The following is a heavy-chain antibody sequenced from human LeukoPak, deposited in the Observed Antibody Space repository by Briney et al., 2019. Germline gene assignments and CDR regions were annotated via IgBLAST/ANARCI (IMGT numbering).Heavy chain of an antibody. Sequence: PGGSLRLSCAASGFTFSDYWMTWVRQAPGKGLEWVANIKQDGSEKDYVDSVKGRFTISRDNAKNSLYLQMGSLRVEDTAVYYCARKGGYSSGYYYWGQGTLVTVSS. CDR2: IKQDGSEK. V-gene: IGHV3-7*01. D-gene: IGHD3-22*01. J-gene: IGHJ4*02. CDR3: ARKGGYSSGYYY. CDR1: GFTFSDYW.